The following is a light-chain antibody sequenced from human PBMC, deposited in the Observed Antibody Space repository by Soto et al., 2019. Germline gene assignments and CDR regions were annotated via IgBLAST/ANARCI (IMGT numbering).Light chain of an antibody. J-gene: IGKJ2*01. CDR2: GAS. Sequence: EVVLTQSPGTLSLSPGERATLSCRASQTVTSNYLAWYQQKPDQAPRLLIYGASTRATGIPARFSGSGSGTEFTLTISSLQSEDYAVYYCQQYNNWPPYTFGQGTKVDIK. CDR3: QQYNNWPPYT. V-gene: IGKV3-15*01. CDR1: QTVTSN.